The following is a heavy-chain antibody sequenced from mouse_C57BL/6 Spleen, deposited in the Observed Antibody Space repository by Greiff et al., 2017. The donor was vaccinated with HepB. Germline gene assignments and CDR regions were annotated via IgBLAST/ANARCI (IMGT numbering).Heavy chain of an antibody. V-gene: IGHV3-6*01. CDR1: GYSITSGYY. CDR3: ASYDDDGGSAY. D-gene: IGHD2-4*01. J-gene: IGHJ3*01. Sequence: DVKLQESGPGLVKPSQSLSLTCSVTGYSITSGYYWNWLRQFPGNKLEWMGYISYDGSNNYNPTLNIRISITRDTSKNQFFLKLNSVTTEDTATYYCASYDDDGGSAYWGQGTLVTVAA. CDR2: ISYDGSN.